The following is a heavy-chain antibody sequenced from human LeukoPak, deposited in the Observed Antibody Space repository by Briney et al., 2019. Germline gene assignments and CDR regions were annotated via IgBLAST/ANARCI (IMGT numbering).Heavy chain of an antibody. D-gene: IGHD6-13*01. CDR1: GFTFSSYS. Sequence: GGSLRLSCAASGFTFSSYSMNWVRQAPGKGLGWVWSISSSSSYIYYADSVKGRFTISRDNAKNSLYLQMNSLRAEDTAVYYCARDLEGSSWYGGVRYFDYWGQGTLVTVSS. CDR3: ARDLEGSSWYGGVRYFDY. J-gene: IGHJ4*02. V-gene: IGHV3-21*01. CDR2: ISSSSSYI.